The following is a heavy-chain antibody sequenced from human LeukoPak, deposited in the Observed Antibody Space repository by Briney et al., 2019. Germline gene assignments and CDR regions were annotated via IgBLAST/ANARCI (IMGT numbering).Heavy chain of an antibody. J-gene: IGHJ6*02. D-gene: IGHD2-2*02. Sequence: GGSLRLSCAASGFTFSSYAMHWVRQAPGKGLEWVAVISYDGSNKYYADSVKGRFTISRDNSKNTLYLQMNSLRAEDTAVYYCARGGLLYNPLGVWGQGTTVTVSS. V-gene: IGHV3-30-3*01. CDR1: GFTFSSYA. CDR2: ISYDGSNK. CDR3: ARGGLLYNPLGV.